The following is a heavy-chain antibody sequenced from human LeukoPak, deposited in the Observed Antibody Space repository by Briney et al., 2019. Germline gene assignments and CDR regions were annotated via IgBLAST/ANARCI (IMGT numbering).Heavy chain of an antibody. CDR1: GFTFNIYA. CDR3: AKEGPEGEAATLH. V-gene: IGHV3-23*01. CDR2: ISGSGDST. D-gene: IGHD2-15*01. Sequence: GGSLRLSCAASGFTFNIYAMNWVRQAPGKGLEWVSVISGSGDSTYYADSVKGRFTISRDNSKNTLYLQMNSLRAEDTAVYYCAKEGPEGEAATLHWGQGTLVTVSS. J-gene: IGHJ4*02.